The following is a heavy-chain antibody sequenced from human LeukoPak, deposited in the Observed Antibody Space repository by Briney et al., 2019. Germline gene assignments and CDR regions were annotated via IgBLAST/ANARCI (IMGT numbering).Heavy chain of an antibody. Sequence: ASVKVSCKASGYTFSHYGVQWVRQAPGQTLEWMGWINAGTGDGKYSQKFQDRLTMTSDTSATTFYMELNSLRSEDTAVYYCARSGDNWSCDNWGQGTLVTVSS. CDR3: ARSGDNWSCDN. V-gene: IGHV1-3*01. CDR2: INAGTGDG. D-gene: IGHD5-24*01. J-gene: IGHJ4*02. CDR1: GYTFSHYG.